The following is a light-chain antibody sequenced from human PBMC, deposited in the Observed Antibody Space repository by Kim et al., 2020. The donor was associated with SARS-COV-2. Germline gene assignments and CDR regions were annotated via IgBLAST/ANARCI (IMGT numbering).Light chain of an antibody. Sequence: ALGQTGRIKGQGASLRNHYASWYQQRPGQAPVVVIYGKNNRPSGIPDRFSGSTSGNTASLTITGAQAEDEADYYCNSRDSSGKLNVFGTGTKVTVL. CDR1: SLRNHY. J-gene: IGLJ1*01. V-gene: IGLV3-19*01. CDR2: GKN. CDR3: NSRDSSGKLNV.